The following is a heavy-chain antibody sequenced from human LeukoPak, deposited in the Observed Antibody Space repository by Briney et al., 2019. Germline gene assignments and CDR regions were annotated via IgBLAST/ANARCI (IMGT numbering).Heavy chain of an antibody. CDR2: IYYTGNT. CDR3: ARFSEYYDSSLHYVDH. D-gene: IGHD3-22*01. V-gene: IGHV4-59*01. CDR1: DGSITGYY. Sequence: SQTMSLTCNVYDGSITGYYWSWIRPFPGKGLESLGSIYYTGNTNSNPSLKSRVTMSVDTSRNQFFLRLSSVTAADTAVYYCARFSEYYDSSLHYVDHWGQGTLVSVSS. J-gene: IGHJ4*02.